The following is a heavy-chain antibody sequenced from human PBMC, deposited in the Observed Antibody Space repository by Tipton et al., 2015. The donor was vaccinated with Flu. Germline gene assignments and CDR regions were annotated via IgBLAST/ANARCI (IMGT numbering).Heavy chain of an antibody. D-gene: IGHD6-13*01. CDR3: ARGNLVAAAGTDFDY. J-gene: IGHJ4*02. CDR1: TFTVSSTY. Sequence: QLVQSGGGVVQPGRSLRLSCAASTFTVSSTYMTWVRQAPGKGLEWVSLIYTGGRTFYADSVKGRVTISTDNSKNTLYLQMNTLRTEDTAVYYCARGNLVAAAGTDFDYWGQGTLVTVSS. V-gene: IGHV3-66*02. CDR2: IYTGGRT.